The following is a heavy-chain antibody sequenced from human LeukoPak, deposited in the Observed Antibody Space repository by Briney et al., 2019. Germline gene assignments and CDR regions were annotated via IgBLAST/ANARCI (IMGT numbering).Heavy chain of an antibody. CDR1: GFTFSSYG. V-gene: IGHV3-30*18. CDR3: AKAFDDYGDYEVGFFDY. D-gene: IGHD4-17*01. CDR2: ISYDGSNK. J-gene: IGHJ4*02. Sequence: PGGSLRLSCAASGFTFSSYGMHWVRQAPGKGLEWVAVISYDGSNKYYADSVKARFTISRDNSKNTLYLQMNSLRAEDTAVYYCAKAFDDYGDYEVGFFDYWGQGTLVTVSS.